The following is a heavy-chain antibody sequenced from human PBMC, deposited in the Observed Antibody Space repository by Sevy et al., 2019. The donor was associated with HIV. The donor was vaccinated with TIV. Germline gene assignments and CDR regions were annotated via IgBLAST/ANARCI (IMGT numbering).Heavy chain of an antibody. CDR3: ARTHSSGWWVFDY. CDR1: GYTFTTTG. V-gene: IGHV1-18*01. J-gene: IGHJ4*02. CDR2: IAPYNGNT. D-gene: IGHD6-19*01. Sequence: ASVKVSCKASGYTFTTTGISWVRLAPGQGLEWMGWIAPYNGNTNYAQKLQGRVTMTTDTSTRPAYMEMRSLRSDDTAMYYCARTHSSGWWVFDYWGQGTLVTASS.